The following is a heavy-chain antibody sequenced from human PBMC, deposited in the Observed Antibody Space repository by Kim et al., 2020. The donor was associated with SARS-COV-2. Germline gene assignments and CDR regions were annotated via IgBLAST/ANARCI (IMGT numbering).Heavy chain of an antibody. CDR3: TSAGYCSSTHCSAGYYYTMDV. CDR1: GLTFGNYA. D-gene: IGHD2-2*01. J-gene: IGHJ6*02. CDR2: IRSRPYGGTT. Sequence: GGSLRLSCTASGLTFGNYAMSWFRQAPGKGLEWVGFIRSRPYGGTTEYAAAVKGRFTISRDDSKSIAYLQLNSLKTEDTAVYYCTSAGYCSSTHCSAGYYYTMDVWGQGTTVTVSS. V-gene: IGHV3-49*03.